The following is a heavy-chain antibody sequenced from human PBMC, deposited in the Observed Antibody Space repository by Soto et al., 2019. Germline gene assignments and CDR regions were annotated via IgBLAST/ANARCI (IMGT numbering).Heavy chain of an antibody. CDR1: SYVIESGHY. J-gene: IGHJ4*03. Sequence: NPSETLSLTCVVSSYVIESGHYWGWVRQPPGKGLEWVGSIYDSGTTYYNPSLRSRVTISADTSKNQFSLSLTSVTAADTAVYYCARSTQYYTPGSSTFDYWGPGTMVTVSS. CDR2: IYDSGTT. CDR3: ARSTQYYTPGSSTFDY. V-gene: IGHV4-38-2*01. D-gene: IGHD3-3*01.